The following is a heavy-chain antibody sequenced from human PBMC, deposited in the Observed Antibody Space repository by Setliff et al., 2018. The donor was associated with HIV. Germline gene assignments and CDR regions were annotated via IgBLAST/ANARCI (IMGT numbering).Heavy chain of an antibody. CDR3: ARGVYYNFWSGYYGNWFDP. Sequence: SETLSLTCNVSGVSVRNFYWSWLRQPAGKGLEWIGRIYTSGSTNYNPSLKSRVTMSVDTSKNQFSLKLSSVTAADTAVYYCARGVYYNFWSGYYGNWFDPWGQGTLVTVSS. V-gene: IGHV4-4*07. J-gene: IGHJ5*02. CDR1: GVSVRNFY. CDR2: IYTSGST. D-gene: IGHD3-3*01.